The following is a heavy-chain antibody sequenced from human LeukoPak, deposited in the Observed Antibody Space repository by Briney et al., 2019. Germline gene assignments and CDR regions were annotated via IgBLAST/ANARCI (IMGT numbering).Heavy chain of an antibody. Sequence: PSETLSLTCTVSGGSISSYYWSWIRQPPGKGLEWIGEINHSGSTNYNPSLKSRVTISVDTSKNQFSLKLSSVTAADTAVYYCARGPYDYVWGSYRFREPIDFDYWGQGTLVTVSS. J-gene: IGHJ4*02. CDR2: INHSGST. CDR1: GGSISSYY. V-gene: IGHV4-34*01. CDR3: ARGPYDYVWGSYRFREPIDFDY. D-gene: IGHD3-16*02.